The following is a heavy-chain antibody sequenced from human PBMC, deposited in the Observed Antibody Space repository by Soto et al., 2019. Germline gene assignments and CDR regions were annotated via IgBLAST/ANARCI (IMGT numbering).Heavy chain of an antibody. Sequence: QVQLVESGGGVVQPGRSLRLSCAASGFTFSSYGMHWVRQAPGKGLEWVAVISYDGSNKYYADSVKGRFTISRDNSKNTLYLQMNSLRAEDTEVYYCAKDGGGGQHIAAAGTYVWYYFDYGGQGTLVTVSS. CDR3: AKDGGGGQHIAAAGTYVWYYFDY. CDR2: ISYDGSNK. D-gene: IGHD6-13*01. V-gene: IGHV3-30*18. J-gene: IGHJ4*02. CDR1: GFTFSSYG.